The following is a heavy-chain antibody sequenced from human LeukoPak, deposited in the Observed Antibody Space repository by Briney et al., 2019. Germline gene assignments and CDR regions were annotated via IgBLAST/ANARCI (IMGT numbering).Heavy chain of an antibody. CDR2: IFYSGST. CDR1: GGSISTSSYY. D-gene: IGHD6-13*01. J-gene: IGHJ5*01. Sequence: SETLSLTCTVSGGSISTSSYYWGWVRQPPGKGLEWIGNIFYSGSTYYSPSLKSRVTISLDTSKNQFSLKLTSVTAADTAVYYCAREVAAAGTLWFDSWGRGTLVTVSS. V-gene: IGHV4-39*07. CDR3: AREVAAAGTLWFDS.